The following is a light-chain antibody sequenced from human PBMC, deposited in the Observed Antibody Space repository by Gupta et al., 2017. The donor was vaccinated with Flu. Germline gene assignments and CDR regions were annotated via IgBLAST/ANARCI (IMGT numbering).Light chain of an antibody. CDR1: KLGDKY. CDR2: HDS. CDR3: QAWDSLTGGV. V-gene: IGLV3-1*01. Sequence: SGDKLGDKYACWYQQKPGQSPVMLIDHDSERPSGIPERFSGSNSGNTATLTISGTQAMDEADYYWQAWDSLTGGVFGTGTKVTVL. J-gene: IGLJ1*01.